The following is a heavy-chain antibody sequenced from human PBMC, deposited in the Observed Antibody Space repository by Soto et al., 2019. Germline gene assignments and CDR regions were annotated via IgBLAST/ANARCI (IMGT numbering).Heavy chain of an antibody. CDR3: ARALTPLPGKT. CDR1: GGSISSYY. CDR2: IYYSGST. D-gene: IGHD3-10*01. J-gene: IGHJ4*02. Sequence: PSETLSLTCTVSGGSISSYYWSWIRQPPGKGPEWIGYIYYSGSTNYNPSLKSRVTISVDTSKNQFSLKLSSVTAADTAVYYCARALTPLPGKTWGQGTLVTVSS. V-gene: IGHV4-59*01.